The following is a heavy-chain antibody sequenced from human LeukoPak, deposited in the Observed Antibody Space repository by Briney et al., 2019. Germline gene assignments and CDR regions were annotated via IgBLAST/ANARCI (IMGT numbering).Heavy chain of an antibody. CDR1: GYTFTRYY. D-gene: IGHD3/OR15-3a*01. CDR3: ARALGLNWFDP. J-gene: IGHJ5*02. Sequence: ASVKDSCKASGYTFTRYYMHWVRQAPGQGLEGMGIINPSGGSTSYAQKFQGRVTMTRDTSTSTVYMELSSLRSEDTAVYYCARALGLNWFDPWGQGTLVTVSS. V-gene: IGHV1-46*01. CDR2: INPSGGST.